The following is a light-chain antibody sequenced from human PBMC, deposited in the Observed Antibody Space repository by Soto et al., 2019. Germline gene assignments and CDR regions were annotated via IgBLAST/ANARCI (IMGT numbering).Light chain of an antibody. V-gene: IGKV3-15*01. CDR2: GAS. CDR3: QQYDDWLRLT. Sequence: EIVMTQSPATLSVSPGERATLSCRASQSVSSNLAWYQQKPGQAPRLLIYGASTRATGIPARFSGSGSETEFTLTISSLQSEDFAVYYCQQYDDWLRLTFGGGTKVEIK. CDR1: QSVSSN. J-gene: IGKJ4*01.